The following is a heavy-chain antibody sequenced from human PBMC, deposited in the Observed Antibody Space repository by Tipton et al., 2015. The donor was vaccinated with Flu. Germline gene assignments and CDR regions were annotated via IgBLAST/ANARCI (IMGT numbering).Heavy chain of an antibody. V-gene: IGHV4-38-2*01. CDR3: ARHTGDSVRGVIDY. D-gene: IGHD3-10*02. CDR2: IHRSGSA. Sequence: TLSLTCSVSGDSIGSHYFWGWIRQPPEKGLEWIGNIHRSGSARYNPSLKSRLTMSVDTSKNQFSLKLSSVTAADTAVYYCARHTGDSVRGVIDYWGQGTLVTVSS. J-gene: IGHJ4*02. CDR1: GDSIGSHYF.